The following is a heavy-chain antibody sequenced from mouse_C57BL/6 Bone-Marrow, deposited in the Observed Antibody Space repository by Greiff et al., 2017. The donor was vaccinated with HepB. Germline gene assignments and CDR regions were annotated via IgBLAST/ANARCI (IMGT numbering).Heavy chain of an antibody. D-gene: IGHD2-4*01. Sequence: QVQLKESGAELVRPGTSVKMSCKASGYTFTNYWIGWAKQRPGHGLEWIGDIYPGGGYTNYNEKFKGKATLTADKSSSTAYMQFSSLTSEDSAIYYCAREDYDGYYFDYWGQGTTLTVSS. CDR1: GYTFTNYW. J-gene: IGHJ2*01. CDR2: IYPGGGYT. V-gene: IGHV1-63*01. CDR3: AREDYDGYYFDY.